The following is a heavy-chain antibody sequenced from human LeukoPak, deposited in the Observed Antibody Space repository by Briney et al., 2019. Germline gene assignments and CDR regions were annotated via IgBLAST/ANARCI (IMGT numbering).Heavy chain of an antibody. V-gene: IGHV3-11*01. CDR2: ISSSGSTI. CDR3: ARDSRVRRGYSYGWGYYYGMDV. CDR1: GFTFSDYY. Sequence: PGGSLRLSCAASGFTFSDYYMSWIRQAPGKGLEWVSYISSSGSTIYYADSVKGRFTISRDNAKNSLYLQMNSLRAEDTAVYYCARDSRVRRGYSYGWGYYYGMDVWGQGTMVTVSS. J-gene: IGHJ6*02. D-gene: IGHD5-18*01.